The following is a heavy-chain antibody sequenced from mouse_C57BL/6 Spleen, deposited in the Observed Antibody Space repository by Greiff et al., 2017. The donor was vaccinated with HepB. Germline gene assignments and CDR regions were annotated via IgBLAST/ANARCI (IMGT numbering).Heavy chain of an antibody. CDR1: GYAFSSSW. CDR2: IYPGDGDT. J-gene: IGHJ2*01. CDR3: ARSGGYYDYFDY. D-gene: IGHD2-3*01. V-gene: IGHV1-82*01. Sequence: QVQLQQSGPELVKPGASVKISCKASGYAFSSSWMNWVKQRPGKGLEWIGRIYPGDGDTNYNGKFKGKATLTADKSSSTAYMQLSSLTSEDSAVYFCARSGGYYDYFDYWGQGTTLTVSS.